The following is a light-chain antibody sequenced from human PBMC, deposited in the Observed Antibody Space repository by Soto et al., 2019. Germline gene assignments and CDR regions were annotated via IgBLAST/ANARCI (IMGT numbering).Light chain of an antibody. J-gene: IGKJ1*01. Sequence: EIVLTQSPDTLSLSPGERATLSCRASQSVSGSDLAWYQQKPGQAPRLLIYGASSRATGIPDRFSGSGSGTDFTLTISRVEPEDFAVYYCQQYGSSPSWTFGQGTKVDIK. CDR1: QSVSGSD. CDR3: QQYGSSPSWT. V-gene: IGKV3-20*01. CDR2: GAS.